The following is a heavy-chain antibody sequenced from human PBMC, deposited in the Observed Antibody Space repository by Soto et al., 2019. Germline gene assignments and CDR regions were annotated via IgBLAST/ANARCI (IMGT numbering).Heavy chain of an antibody. V-gene: IGHV1-2*04. J-gene: IGHJ4*02. D-gene: IGHD6-13*01. CDR1: GYTFTGYY. CDR2: INPNSGGT. Sequence: ASVKVSCKASGYTFTGYYMHWVRQAPGQGLEWMGWINPNSGGTNYAQKFQGWVTMTRDTSISTAYMELSRLRSDDTAVCYCARAPDSSSWYEFDYWGQGTLVTVSS. CDR3: ARAPDSSSWYEFDY.